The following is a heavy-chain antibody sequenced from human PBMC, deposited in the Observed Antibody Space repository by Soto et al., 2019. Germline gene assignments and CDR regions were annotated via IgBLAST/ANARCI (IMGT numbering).Heavy chain of an antibody. D-gene: IGHD3-10*01. CDR3: ARDRATMVRGVIPRWFDP. CDR1: GGSISSYD. Sequence: PSETLSLPCPVSGGSISSYDWSWIRQPPGTGLEWIGEINHSGSTNYNPSLKSRVTISVDTSKNQFSLKLSSVTAADTAVYYCARDRATMVRGVIPRWFDPWGQGTLVTVSS. V-gene: IGHV4-34*01. CDR2: INHSGST. J-gene: IGHJ5*02.